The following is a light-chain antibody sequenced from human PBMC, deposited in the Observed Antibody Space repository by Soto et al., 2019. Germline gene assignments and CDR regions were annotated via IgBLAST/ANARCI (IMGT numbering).Light chain of an antibody. CDR3: SSYRSTSSTLVV. J-gene: IGLJ2*01. V-gene: IGLV2-14*03. Sequence: QLVLTQPASVSGSPGQSITISCTGTTSDVGGHNYVSWYQQHPGKAPKLMIYDVSDRPSGVSNRFSGSKSGNTASLTISGLQAEDEADYYCSSYRSTSSTLVVFGGGTQLTVL. CDR2: DVS. CDR1: TSDVGGHNY.